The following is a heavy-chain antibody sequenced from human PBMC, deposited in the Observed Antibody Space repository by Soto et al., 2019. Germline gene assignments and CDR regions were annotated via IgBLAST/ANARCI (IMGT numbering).Heavy chain of an antibody. D-gene: IGHD1-1*01. CDR2: IQKDGREK. CDR3: MSRHRGTPWDY. Sequence: PCGSLRLSCAASGFIFSNYWMSGFRRSPWKGREWVGSIQKDGREKHYGDSVKGRFTISRDNAQNSHYLQMNSLSAEDTAVYYCMSRHRGTPWDYWGRGALVTVSS. J-gene: IGHJ4*01. V-gene: IGHV3-7*01. CDR1: GFIFSNYW.